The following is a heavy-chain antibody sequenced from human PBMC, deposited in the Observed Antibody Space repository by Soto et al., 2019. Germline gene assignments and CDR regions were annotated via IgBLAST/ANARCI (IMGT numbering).Heavy chain of an antibody. D-gene: IGHD3-22*01. V-gene: IGHV3-23*04. CDR2: ISGSGGST. CDR1: GYTFSSYA. J-gene: IGHJ3*02. CDR3: AKDVTMIVVVYSTSDAFDI. Sequence: VQLVQSGPEVKKPGASVKVSCKASGYTFSSYAMSWVRQAPGKGLEWVSAISGSGGSTYYADSVKGRFTISRDNSKNTLYLQMNRLRAEDTAVYYCAKDVTMIVVVYSTSDAFDIWGQGTMVTVSS.